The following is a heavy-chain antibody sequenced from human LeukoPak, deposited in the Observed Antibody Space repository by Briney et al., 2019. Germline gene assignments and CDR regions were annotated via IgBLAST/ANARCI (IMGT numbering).Heavy chain of an antibody. Sequence: GGSLRLSCAASGFTFSSYGMHWVRQAPGKGLEWVAVIWYDGSNKYYTDPVKGRFTISRDNSKNTLYLQMNSVRAEDTAVYYCARASRPLAAFDIWGQGTMVTVSS. V-gene: IGHV3-33*01. CDR1: GFTFSSYG. CDR2: IWYDGSNK. CDR3: ARASRPLAAFDI. J-gene: IGHJ3*02.